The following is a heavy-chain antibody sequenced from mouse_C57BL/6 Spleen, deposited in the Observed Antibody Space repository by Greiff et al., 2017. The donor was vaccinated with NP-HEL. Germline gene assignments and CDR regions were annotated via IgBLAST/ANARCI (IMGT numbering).Heavy chain of an antibody. D-gene: IGHD4-1*01. CDR3: ARHEERGWDDWYFDV. V-gene: IGHV1-62-2*01. CDR2: FYPGSGSI. CDR1: GYTFTEYT. Sequence: VVKPGASVKLSCQASGYTFTEYTIHWVKQRSGQGLEWIGWFYPGSGSIKYNEKFKDKATLTADKSSSTVYMELSRLTSEDSAVYFCARHEERGWDDWYFDVWGTGTTVTVSS. J-gene: IGHJ1*03.